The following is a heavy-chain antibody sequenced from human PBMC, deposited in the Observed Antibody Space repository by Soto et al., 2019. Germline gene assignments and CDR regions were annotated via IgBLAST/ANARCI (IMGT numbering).Heavy chain of an antibody. V-gene: IGHV1-18*04. Sequence: ASVKVSCKASGSTFTSYGISWVRQAPGQGLEWMGWISAYNGNTNYAQKLQGRVTMTTDTSTSTAYMELRSLRSDDTAVYYCARLDSSGGDFDYWGQGTLVTVSS. CDR3: ARLDSSGGDFDY. D-gene: IGHD3-22*01. CDR1: GSTFTSYG. CDR2: ISAYNGNT. J-gene: IGHJ4*02.